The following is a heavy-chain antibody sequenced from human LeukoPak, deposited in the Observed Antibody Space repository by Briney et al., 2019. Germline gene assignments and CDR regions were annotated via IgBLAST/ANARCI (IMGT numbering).Heavy chain of an antibody. V-gene: IGHV3-23*01. J-gene: IGHJ4*02. CDR3: AKCLWFSATAVGFSD. D-gene: IGHD3-10*01. Sequence: GGSLRLSCAASGFTFSSYAMSWVRQAPGKGLVWVSAISGSGGSTYYADSVKGRFTISRDISKNTLYLQMNSLRAEDTAVYYCAKCLWFSATAVGFSDWGQGTLVTVSS. CDR2: ISGSGGST. CDR1: GFTFSSYA.